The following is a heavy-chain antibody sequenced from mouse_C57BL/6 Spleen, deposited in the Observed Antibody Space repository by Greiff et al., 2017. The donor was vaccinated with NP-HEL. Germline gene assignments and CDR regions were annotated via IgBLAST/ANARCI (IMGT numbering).Heavy chain of an antibody. CDR3: ARHLSNFYAMDY. D-gene: IGHD2-5*01. Sequence: EVQGVESGGDLVKPGGSLKLSCAASGFTFSSYGMSWVRQTPDKRLEWVATISSGGSYTYYPDSVKGRFTITRDNAKNTLYLQMSSLKSEDTAMYYCARHLSNFYAMDYWGQGTSVTVSS. J-gene: IGHJ4*01. CDR2: ISSGGSYT. CDR1: GFTFSSYG. V-gene: IGHV5-6*01.